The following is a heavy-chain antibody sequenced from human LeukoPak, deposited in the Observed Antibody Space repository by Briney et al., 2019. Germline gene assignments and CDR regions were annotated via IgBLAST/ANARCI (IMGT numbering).Heavy chain of an antibody. D-gene: IGHD3-9*01. CDR3: ARPVQQRILTAIDY. J-gene: IGHJ4*02. Sequence: GESLKISCKGSGYSFTNNWIGWVRQMPGKGLEWMGITYPGDSNTRYSPSFQGQVTISADKSISSAYLQWSSLKASDTAMYYCARPVQQRILTAIDYWGQGTLVTVSS. CDR1: GYSFTNNW. CDR2: TYPGDSNT. V-gene: IGHV5-51*01.